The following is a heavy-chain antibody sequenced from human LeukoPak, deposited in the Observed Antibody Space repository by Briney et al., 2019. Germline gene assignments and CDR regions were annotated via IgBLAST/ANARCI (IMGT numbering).Heavy chain of an antibody. CDR1: GFTFDDYG. V-gene: IGHV3-20*04. CDR3: ARPITMVRGVIIADAFDI. CDR2: LNWNGAST. Sequence: GGSLRLSCAASGFTFDDYGLSWVRQVPGKGLEWVSGLNWNGASTGYADSVKGRFTISRDNAKNSLYLQMNSLRAEDTAVYYCARPITMVRGVIIADAFDIWGQGTMVTVSS. J-gene: IGHJ3*02. D-gene: IGHD3-10*01.